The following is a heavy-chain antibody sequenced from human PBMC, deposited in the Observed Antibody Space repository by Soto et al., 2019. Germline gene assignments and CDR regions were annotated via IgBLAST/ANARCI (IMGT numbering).Heavy chain of an antibody. V-gene: IGHV3-23*01. Sequence: EVQLLESGGGLVQPGGSLRLSCAASGFTFSIYAMNWVRQAPGKGLEWVSVISGSGGSTYYADSVKGRFTISRDNSKNTLYLQLNSLRAEGTAVYYCARRTVGWYVDLGGRGTLVTVSS. J-gene: IGHJ2*01. CDR3: ARRTVGWYVDL. CDR1: GFTFSIYA. CDR2: ISGSGGST. D-gene: IGHD4-17*01.